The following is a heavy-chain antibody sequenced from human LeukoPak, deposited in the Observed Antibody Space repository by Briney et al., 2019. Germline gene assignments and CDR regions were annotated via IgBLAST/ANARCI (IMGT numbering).Heavy chain of an antibody. CDR3: AKDSDSRYDFWSGLNWFDP. D-gene: IGHD3-3*01. V-gene: IGHV3-23*01. J-gene: IGHJ5*02. CDR1: GFTFSSYA. Sequence: PGGSLRLSCAASGFTFSSYAMSWVRQAPGKGLEWVSAISGSGGSTYYADSVKGRFTISRDSSKNTLYLQMNSLRAEDTAVYYCAKDSDSRYDFWSGLNWFDPWGQGTLVTVSS. CDR2: ISGSGGST.